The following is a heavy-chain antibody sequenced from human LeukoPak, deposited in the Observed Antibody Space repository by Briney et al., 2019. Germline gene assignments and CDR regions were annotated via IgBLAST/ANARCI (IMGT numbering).Heavy chain of an antibody. Sequence: PSETLSLTCAVYGGSFSGYYWSWIRQPPGKGLEWVGEINHSGSTNYNPSLKSRVTISVDTSKNQFSLKLSSVTAADTAVYYCARRVDYYGSEYWGQGTLVTVSS. CDR2: INHSGST. CDR3: ARRVDYYGSEY. J-gene: IGHJ4*02. D-gene: IGHD3-10*01. V-gene: IGHV4-34*01. CDR1: GGSFSGYY.